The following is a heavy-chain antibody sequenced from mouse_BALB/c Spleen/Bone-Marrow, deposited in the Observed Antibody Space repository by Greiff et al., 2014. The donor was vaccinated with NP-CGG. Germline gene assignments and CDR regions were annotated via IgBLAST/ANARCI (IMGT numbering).Heavy chain of an antibody. D-gene: IGHD2-14*01. Sequence: EVQRVESGPELVKPGASVKISCKTSGYTFTEYTMHWVKQSHGKSLEWIGGINPNNGGTSYNQKFKGKATLTVDKSSSTAYMELRSLTSEDSAVYYCAREGYRYDEGGRYYAMDYWGQGTSVTVSS. CDR2: INPNNGGT. CDR1: GYTFTEYT. V-gene: IGHV1-18*01. J-gene: IGHJ4*01. CDR3: AREGYRYDEGGRYYAMDY.